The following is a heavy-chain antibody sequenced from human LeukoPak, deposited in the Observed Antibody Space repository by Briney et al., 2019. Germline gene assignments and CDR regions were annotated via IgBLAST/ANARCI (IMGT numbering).Heavy chain of an antibody. CDR3: ARDRGGCRGGDCYFDY. V-gene: IGHV3-33*01. CDR1: GFTFSSYG. D-gene: IGHD2-21*02. Sequence: GGSLRLSCAASGFTFSSYGMHWVRQAPGKGLEWVAVIWYDGSNKYYADSVKGRFTISRDNSKNTLYLQMNSLRAEDTAVYYCARDRGGCRGGDCYFDYWGQGTLVTVSS. J-gene: IGHJ4*02. CDR2: IWYDGSNK.